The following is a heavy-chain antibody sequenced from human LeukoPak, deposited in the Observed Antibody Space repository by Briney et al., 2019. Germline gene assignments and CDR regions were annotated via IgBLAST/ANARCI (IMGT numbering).Heavy chain of an antibody. D-gene: IGHD1/OR15-1a*01. CDR2: VYDTGAT. CDR1: GGSISGYY. Sequence: PSGALSLTCTVSGGSISGYYWSWIRQPPGKRLEWIGYVYDTGATNYNPSLKSRFTISVDTSKNQFSLYLSSVTAADTAVYYCARLPLIATTRGGFDPWGQGTLVTVSS. V-gene: IGHV4-59*08. CDR3: ARLPLIATTRGGFDP. J-gene: IGHJ5*02.